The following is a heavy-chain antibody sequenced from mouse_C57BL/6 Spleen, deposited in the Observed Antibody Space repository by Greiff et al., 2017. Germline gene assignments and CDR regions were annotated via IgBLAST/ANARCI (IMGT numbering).Heavy chain of an antibody. J-gene: IGHJ4*01. CDR2: IDPSDSYT. CDR3: ARYHYYGSTSYAMDY. D-gene: IGHD1-1*01. Sequence: QVQLQQPGAELVKPGASVKLSCKASGYTFTSYWMQWVKQRPGQGLEWIGEIDPSDSYTNYNQKFKGKATLTVDTSSSTAYMQLSSLTSEDSAVYYCARYHYYGSTSYAMDYWGQGTSVTVSS. CDR1: GYTFTSYW. V-gene: IGHV1-50*01.